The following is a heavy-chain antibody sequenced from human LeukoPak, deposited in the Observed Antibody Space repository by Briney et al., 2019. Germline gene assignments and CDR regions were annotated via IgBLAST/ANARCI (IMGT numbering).Heavy chain of an antibody. D-gene: IGHD2-2*01. V-gene: IGHV4-61*02. J-gene: IGHJ4*02. CDR3: AHSTGYYFDY. CDR1: GGSISSGNYY. CDR2: TTTSGST. Sequence: SQTLSLTCTVSGGSISSGNYYWSWVRQPAGKGLEWVGRTTTSGSTNYNPSLKSRVTISVDTSKNQFSLKLSSVTAADTAVYYCAHSTGYYFDYWGQGTLVTVSS.